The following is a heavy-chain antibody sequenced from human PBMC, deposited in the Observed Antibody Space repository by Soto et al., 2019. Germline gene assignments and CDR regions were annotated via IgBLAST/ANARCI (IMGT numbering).Heavy chain of an antibody. D-gene: IGHD6-13*01. CDR1: GFTFSSYA. CDR3: AKGKFEQRLVPSNYFDY. J-gene: IGHJ4*02. Sequence: EVQLLESGGGLVQPGGSLRLSCAASGFTFSSYAMSWVRQAPGKGLEWVSAISGSGGSTYYADSVKGRFTISRDNSKNTLYLQMNSLRAEDTAVYYCAKGKFEQRLVPSNYFDYWGQGTLVTVS. CDR2: ISGSGGST. V-gene: IGHV3-23*01.